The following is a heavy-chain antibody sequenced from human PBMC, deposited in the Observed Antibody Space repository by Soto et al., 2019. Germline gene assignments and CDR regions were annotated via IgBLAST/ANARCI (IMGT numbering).Heavy chain of an antibody. V-gene: IGHV3-30-3*01. CDR2: ISYDGSNK. CDR3: ERGRGGSYFDY. CDR1: GFTFSSYA. Sequence: QVQLVESGGGVVQPGRSLRLSCAASGFTFSSYAMHWVRQAPGKGLEWVAVISYDGSNKYYADSVKGRFTISRDNSKNTLYLQMNSLRAEDTAVYYCERGRGGSYFDYWGQGTLVTVSS. D-gene: IGHD1-26*01. J-gene: IGHJ4*02.